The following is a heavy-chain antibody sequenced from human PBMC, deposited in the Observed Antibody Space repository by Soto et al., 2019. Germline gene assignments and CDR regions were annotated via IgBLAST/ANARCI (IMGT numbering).Heavy chain of an antibody. D-gene: IGHD3-3*01. J-gene: IGHJ4*02. Sequence: SETLSLTCTVSGGSINTFYWSWVRQPAGKGLEWIGEINHSGSTNYNPSLKSRVTISVDTSKNQFSLKLSSVTAADTAVYYCARGSPYYDFWSGYYSGYFDYWGQGTLVTVSS. CDR3: ARGSPYYDFWSGYYSGYFDY. CDR1: GGSINTFY. CDR2: INHSGST. V-gene: IGHV4-34*01.